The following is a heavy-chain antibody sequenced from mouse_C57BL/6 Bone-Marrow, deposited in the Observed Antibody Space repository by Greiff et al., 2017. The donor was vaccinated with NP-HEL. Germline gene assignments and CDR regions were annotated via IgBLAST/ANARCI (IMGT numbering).Heavy chain of an antibody. CDR3: ARWLLRRGGWFAY. V-gene: IGHV1-59*01. CDR1: GYTFTSYW. Sequence: QVQLQQPGAELVRPGTSVKLSCKASGYTFTSYWMHWVKQRPGQGLEWIGVIDPSDSYTNYNQKFKGKATLTVDTSSSTAYMQLSSLTSEDSAVDYCARWLLRRGGWFAYWGQGTLVTVSA. J-gene: IGHJ3*01. CDR2: IDPSDSYT. D-gene: IGHD2-3*01.